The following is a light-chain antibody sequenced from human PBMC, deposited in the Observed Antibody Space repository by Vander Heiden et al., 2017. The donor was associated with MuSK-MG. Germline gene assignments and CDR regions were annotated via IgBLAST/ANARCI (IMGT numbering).Light chain of an antibody. V-gene: IGLV1-51*01. J-gene: IGLJ3*02. CDR1: SSNIENNY. CDR2: DNN. Sequence: QSVLPQPPSVSAAAGPKVTISCSGNSSNIENNYVSWYQHLPGTGPKLLIYDNNNRPSGISDRFSGSKSGTSATLGITGLQSGDEADYYCGAWDSSLSSVLFGGGTRLTVL. CDR3: GAWDSSLSSVL.